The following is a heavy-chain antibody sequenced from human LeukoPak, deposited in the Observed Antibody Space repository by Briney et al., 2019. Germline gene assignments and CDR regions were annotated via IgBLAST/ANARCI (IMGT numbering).Heavy chain of an antibody. Sequence: GASVKVSCKASGYTFTSYDINWVRQATGQGLEWMGWMNPNSGNTGYAQKFQGRVTMTRNTSISTAYMELSSLRSEDTAVYYCARDRIAAAGTPDYWGQGTLVTVSS. CDR3: ARDRIAAAGTPDY. CDR1: GYTFTSYD. CDR2: MNPNSGNT. V-gene: IGHV1-8*01. J-gene: IGHJ4*02. D-gene: IGHD6-13*01.